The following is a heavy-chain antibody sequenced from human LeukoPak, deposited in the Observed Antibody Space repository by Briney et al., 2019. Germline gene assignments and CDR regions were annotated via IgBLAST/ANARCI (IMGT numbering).Heavy chain of an antibody. Sequence: PSETLSLTCTVSGGSISSGGYYWSWIRQHPGKGLEWIGYIYYSGSTYYNPSLKSRVTISVDTSKNQFSLKLSSVTAADTAVYYCARHRAGYHLDWWGQGTLVTVSS. CDR2: IYYSGST. D-gene: IGHD3-9*01. CDR3: ARHRAGYHLDW. CDR1: GGSISSGGYY. V-gene: IGHV4-31*03. J-gene: IGHJ4*02.